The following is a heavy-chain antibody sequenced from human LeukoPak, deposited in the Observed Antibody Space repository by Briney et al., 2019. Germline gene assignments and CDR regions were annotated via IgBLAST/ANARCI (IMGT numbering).Heavy chain of an antibody. CDR3: VRGGYSGSYYRFS. Sequence: GGSLRLSCAASGFRFSDYWMHWVRQGPGKGPEWLSRTSKDGSDTFYADAAKGRFTASRGNAKNTVYLQVTNVRPEDTAVYFCVRGGYSGSYYRFSWGQGTLVTVAS. CDR2: TSKDGSDT. J-gene: IGHJ4*02. CDR1: GFRFSDYW. D-gene: IGHD6-25*01. V-gene: IGHV3-74*01.